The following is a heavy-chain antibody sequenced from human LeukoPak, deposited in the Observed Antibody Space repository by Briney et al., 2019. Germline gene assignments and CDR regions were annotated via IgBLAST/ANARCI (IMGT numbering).Heavy chain of an antibody. CDR1: GFTFSSYA. CDR2: IKQDGSEK. CDR3: ARGYCSSTSCYLPYYYGMDV. D-gene: IGHD2-2*01. V-gene: IGHV3-7*01. Sequence: GGSLRLSCAASGFTFSSYAMSWVRQAPGKGLEWVANIKQDGSEKYYVDSVKGRFTISRDNAKNSLYLQMNSLRAEDTAVYYCARGYCSSTSCYLPYYYGMDVWGQGTTVTVSS. J-gene: IGHJ6*02.